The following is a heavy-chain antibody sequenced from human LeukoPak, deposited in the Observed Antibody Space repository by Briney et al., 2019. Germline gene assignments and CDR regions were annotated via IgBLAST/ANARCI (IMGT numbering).Heavy chain of an antibody. V-gene: IGHV1-18*01. J-gene: IGHJ6*02. CDR2: ISAYNGNT. CDR1: GYTFTSYG. D-gene: IGHD6-13*01. CDR3: ASLIAAAGRYGMDV. Sequence: GASVKVSCKASGYTFTSYGISWVRQAPGQGLEWMGWISAYNGNTSYAQKLQGRVTMTTDTSTSTAYMELRSLRSDDTAVYYCASLIAAAGRYGMDVWGLGTTVTVSS.